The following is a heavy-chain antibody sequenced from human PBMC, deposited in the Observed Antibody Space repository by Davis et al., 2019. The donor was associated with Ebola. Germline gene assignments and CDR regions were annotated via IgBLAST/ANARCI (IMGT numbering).Heavy chain of an antibody. CDR2: IYPGDSGT. J-gene: IGHJ4*02. CDR3: ARHRDYDDADRHFQYYFDY. D-gene: IGHD3-22*01. CDR1: GYSFTNYW. V-gene: IGHV5-51*01. Sequence: GESLKISCKASGYSFTNYWIGWVRQMPGKGLEWMGIIYPGDSGTSYSPSCQGHVTISADKSTNTAYLQWNSLQAADTAMYYCARHRDYDDADRHFQYYFDYWGQGTLVTVSS.